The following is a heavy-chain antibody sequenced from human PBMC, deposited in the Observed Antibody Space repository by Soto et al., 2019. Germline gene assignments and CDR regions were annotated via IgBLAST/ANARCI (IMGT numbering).Heavy chain of an antibody. J-gene: IGHJ4*02. CDR1: GGTCSSYA. D-gene: IGHD2-21*01. V-gene: IGHV1-69*12. CDR3: ARDGFPRDCYNSRMGY. CDR2: IIPIFGTA. Sequence: QVQLVQSGAEVKKPGSSVKVSCKASGGTCSSYAISWVRQAPGQGLEWMGGIIPIFGTANYAQKFQGRVTITADESTSTAYMERSSLRSEDTAVYYCARDGFPRDCYNSRMGYWGQGTLVNVSS.